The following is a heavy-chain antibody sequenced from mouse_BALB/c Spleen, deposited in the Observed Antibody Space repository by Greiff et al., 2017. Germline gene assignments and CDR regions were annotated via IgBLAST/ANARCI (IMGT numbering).Heavy chain of an antibody. CDR1: GFTFSSYG. CDR3: ARGKDYYAMDY. J-gene: IGHJ4*01. V-gene: IGHV5-6-3*01. Sequence: EVMLVESGGGLVQPGGSLKLSCAASGFTFSSYGMSWVRQTPDKRLELVATINSNGGSTYYPDSVKGRFTISRDNAKNTLYLQMSSLRSEDTAMYYCARGKDYYAMDYWGQGTSVTVSS. CDR2: INSNGGST.